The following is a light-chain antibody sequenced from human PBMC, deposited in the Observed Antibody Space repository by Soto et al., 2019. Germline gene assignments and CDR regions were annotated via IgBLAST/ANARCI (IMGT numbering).Light chain of an antibody. J-gene: IGKJ4*01. V-gene: IGKV3-15*01. CDR1: QSVSSN. Sequence: VMTQSQATLFVSLGDRATLSCRASQSVSSNLAWYQQKPGQAPRLLIYGASTRATGIPARFSGSGSGTEFTLTISSLQSEDFAVYSCQQYNNWPLTFGGGTKVDIK. CDR2: GAS. CDR3: QQYNNWPLT.